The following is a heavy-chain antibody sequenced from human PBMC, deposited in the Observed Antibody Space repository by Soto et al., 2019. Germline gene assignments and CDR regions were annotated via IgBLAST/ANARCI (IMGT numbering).Heavy chain of an antibody. CDR3: AKDGGYYGSGSHNDPYFDY. V-gene: IGHV3-43*01. CDR2: ISWDGGST. CDR1: GFTFDDYT. D-gene: IGHD3-10*01. Sequence: GGSLRLSCAASGFTFDDYTMHWVRQAPGKGLEWVSLISWDGGSTYYADSVKGRFTISRDNSKNSLYLQMNSLRTEDTALYYCAKDGGYYGSGSHNDPYFDYWGQGTLVTVSS. J-gene: IGHJ4*02.